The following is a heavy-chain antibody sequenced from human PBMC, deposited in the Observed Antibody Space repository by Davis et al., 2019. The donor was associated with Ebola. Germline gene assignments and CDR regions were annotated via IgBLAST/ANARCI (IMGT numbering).Heavy chain of an antibody. J-gene: IGHJ4*02. CDR3: AIQIMGTTRVFDY. CDR2: IFYTGTT. CDR1: GGSIRSSNYY. Sequence: MPSETLSLTCSVSGGSIRSSNYYCSWVRQPPGKGLEWIGSIFYTGTTYFNPSLRSRVAVSVDTSKNQFSLKLNSVTAADTAVYYCAIQIMGTTRVFDYWGQGTLVTVSS. V-gene: IGHV4-39*01. D-gene: IGHD1/OR15-1a*01.